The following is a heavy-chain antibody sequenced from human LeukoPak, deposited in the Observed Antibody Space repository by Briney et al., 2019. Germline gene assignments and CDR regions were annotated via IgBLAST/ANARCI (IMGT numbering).Heavy chain of an antibody. CDR2: IYYSGST. D-gene: IGHD3-16*02. Sequence: SETLSLTCTVSGGSTSSYYWSWIRQPPGKGLEWIGYIYYSGSTNYNPSLKSRVTISVDTSKNQFSLKLSSVTTADTAVYYCARSPSYYFDYWGQGTLVTVSS. J-gene: IGHJ4*02. CDR3: ARSPSYYFDY. V-gene: IGHV4-59*01. CDR1: GGSTSSYY.